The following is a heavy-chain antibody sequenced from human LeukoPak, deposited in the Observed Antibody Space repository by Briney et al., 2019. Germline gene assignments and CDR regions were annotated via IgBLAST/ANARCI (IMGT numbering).Heavy chain of an antibody. CDR1: GFSFGSFW. J-gene: IGHJ4*02. D-gene: IGHD1-14*01. CDR2: MHPDGSGK. V-gene: IGHV3-7*04. CDR3: ARDLGWYNLDY. Sequence: GGSLRLSCAASGFSFGSFWMNWVRLAPGKGLEWVASMHPDGSGKYYVDSVKGRFTISRDNANNSLYLQMNSLRGEDTAMYYCARDLGWYNLDYWGQGTLVTVSS.